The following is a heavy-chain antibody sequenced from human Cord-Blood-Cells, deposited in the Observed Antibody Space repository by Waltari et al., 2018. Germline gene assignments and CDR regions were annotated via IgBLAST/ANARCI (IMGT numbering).Heavy chain of an antibody. CDR1: GFTFADSA. D-gene: IGHD7-27*01. CDR2: ISWNSGSI. CDR3: AKLGTGY. Sequence: EVQLVEHGGGLVQPGRSLRLSCAASGFTFADSAMHWVRQAPGKGLEWVLGISWNSGSIGYADSVKGRFTISRDNAKNSMYMQMNSRRAEDTALYYCAKLGTGYWGQGTLVTVSS. V-gene: IGHV3-9*01. J-gene: IGHJ4*02.